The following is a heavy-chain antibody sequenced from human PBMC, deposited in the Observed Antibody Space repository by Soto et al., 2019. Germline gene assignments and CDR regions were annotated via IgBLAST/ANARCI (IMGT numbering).Heavy chain of an antibody. Sequence: ASVKVSCKASGGTFSSYAISWVRQAPGQGLEWMGGIIPIFGTANYAQKFQGRVTITADESTSTAYMELSSLRSEDTAVYYCARDTRLAAAGRRFDYWGQGTLVTVSS. J-gene: IGHJ4*02. V-gene: IGHV1-69*13. D-gene: IGHD6-13*01. CDR2: IIPIFGTA. CDR1: GGTFSSYA. CDR3: ARDTRLAAAGRRFDY.